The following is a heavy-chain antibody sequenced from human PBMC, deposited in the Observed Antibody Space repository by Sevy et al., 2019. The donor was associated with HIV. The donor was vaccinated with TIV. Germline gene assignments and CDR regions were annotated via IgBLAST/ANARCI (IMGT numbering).Heavy chain of an antibody. CDR3: ARFQTVSRSGSYYSFDY. CDR1: GFTFSSYW. CDR2: IKQDGSEK. J-gene: IGHJ4*02. D-gene: IGHD1-26*01. V-gene: IGHV3-7*01. Sequence: GESLKISCAASGFTFSSYWMSWVRQAPGKGLEWVANIKQDGSEKYYVDSVKGRFTISRDNAKNSLYLQMNSLRAEDTAVYYCARFQTVSRSGSYYSFDYWGQGTLVTVSS.